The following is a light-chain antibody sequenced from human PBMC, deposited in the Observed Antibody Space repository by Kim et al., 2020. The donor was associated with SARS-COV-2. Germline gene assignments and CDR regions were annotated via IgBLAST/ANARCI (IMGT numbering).Light chain of an antibody. Sequence: QSITISCTGTSSGVGGYTDDSCYQHPPAKPPEVMYYNVRKPPAVLSHRFSCSKSGNTASLTISGHQAEDEDDYYGSSYTSRSARVFGGGTQLTVL. CDR3: SSYTSRSARV. CDR1: SSGVGGYTD. V-gene: IGLV2-14*03. CDR2: NVR. J-gene: IGLJ3*02.